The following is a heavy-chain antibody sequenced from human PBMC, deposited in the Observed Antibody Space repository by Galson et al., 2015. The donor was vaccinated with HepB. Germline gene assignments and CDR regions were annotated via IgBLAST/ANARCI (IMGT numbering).Heavy chain of an antibody. CDR1: GYSFTSYW. CDR3: ARLIKGTVTTEYYYYGMDA. Sequence: QSGAEVKKPGESLRISCKGSGYSFTSYWISWVRQMPGKGLEWMGRIDPSDSYTNYSPSFQGHVTISADKSISTAYLQWSSLKASDTAMYYCARLIKGTVTTEYYYYGMDAWGQGTTVTVSS. CDR2: IDPSDSYT. D-gene: IGHD4-11*01. J-gene: IGHJ6*02. V-gene: IGHV5-10-1*01.